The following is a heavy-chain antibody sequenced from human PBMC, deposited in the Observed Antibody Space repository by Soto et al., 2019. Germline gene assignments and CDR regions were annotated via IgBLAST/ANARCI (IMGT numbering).Heavy chain of an antibody. J-gene: IGHJ4*02. CDR3: ARGAMAKFDY. Sequence: RASVKVSCKASGGTFGSHGVAWVRQAPGQGLEWMGGFIAMLGTPTYAKKVQGRATITADESLTSSYLELRSLRSEDTAVYFCARGAMAKFDYWGQGTVVTVSS. D-gene: IGHD5-18*01. CDR2: FIAMLGTP. V-gene: IGHV1-69*13. CDR1: GGTFGSHG.